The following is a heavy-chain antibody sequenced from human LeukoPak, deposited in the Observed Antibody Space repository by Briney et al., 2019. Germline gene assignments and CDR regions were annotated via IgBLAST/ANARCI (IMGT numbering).Heavy chain of an antibody. V-gene: IGHV3-23*01. D-gene: IGHD2-21*02. Sequence: GGSLRLSCAASGFAFSSYAMRWVCPAPGEGLEWVSAISGSGGSTYYADSVKGRFTISRDNSKNTLYLQMNSVRAEDTAVYYCAKGVDIVVVTASAFDYWGQGTLVTVSS. J-gene: IGHJ4*02. CDR1: GFAFSSYA. CDR3: AKGVDIVVVTASAFDY. CDR2: ISGSGGST.